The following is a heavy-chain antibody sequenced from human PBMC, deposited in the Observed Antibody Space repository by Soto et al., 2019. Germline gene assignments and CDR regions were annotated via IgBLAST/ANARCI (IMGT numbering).Heavy chain of an antibody. D-gene: IGHD2-2*01. CDR2: IIPILGIA. CDR3: ARDREDIVVVPAAGASGWFDP. Sequence: ASVKVSCKASGGTFSSYTISWVRQAPGQGLEWVGRIIPILGIANYAQKFQGRVTITADKSTSTAYMELSSLRSEDTAVYYCARDREDIVVVPAAGASGWFDPWGQGTLVTVSS. J-gene: IGHJ5*02. CDR1: GGTFSSYT. V-gene: IGHV1-69*04.